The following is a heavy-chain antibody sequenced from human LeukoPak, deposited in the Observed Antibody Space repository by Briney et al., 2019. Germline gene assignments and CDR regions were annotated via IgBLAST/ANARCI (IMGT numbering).Heavy chain of an antibody. V-gene: IGHV3-15*01. Sequence: GGSLRLSCAASGFTFSNAWMSWVRQAPGKGLEWVGRIKSKTDGGTTDYAAPVKGRFTISRDNSKNTLYLQMNSLRAEDTAVYYCARGPSGYHNTGGQGTLVTVSS. CDR1: GFTFSNAW. J-gene: IGHJ4*02. CDR2: IKSKTDGGTT. CDR3: ARGPSGYHNT. D-gene: IGHD5-12*01.